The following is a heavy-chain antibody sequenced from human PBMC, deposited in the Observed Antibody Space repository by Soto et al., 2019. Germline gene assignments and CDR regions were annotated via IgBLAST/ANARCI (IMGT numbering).Heavy chain of an antibody. V-gene: IGHV3-30*18. D-gene: IGHD3-3*01. CDR2: IPYDGSHQ. CDR1: GFTFSSHG. CDR3: AKLRVLEWEVQESDY. J-gene: IGHJ4*02. Sequence: QVHLVESGGGVVQPGRSLRLSCAASGFTFSSHGMHWIRQAPGKGLEWVAVIPYDGSHQYYADSVKGRFSISRDNSKNTLYLQMNSLRAEDTALYYCAKLRVLEWEVQESDYWGQGTLVSVSS.